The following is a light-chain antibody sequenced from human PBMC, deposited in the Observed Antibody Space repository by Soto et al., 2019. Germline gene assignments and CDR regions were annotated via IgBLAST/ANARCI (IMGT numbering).Light chain of an antibody. CDR1: SSNIGSNP. CDR3: ATWDDSRNGYV. J-gene: IGLJ1*01. CDR2: DND. Sequence: QSVLTQPPSASGTPGQRVTISSSGSSSNIGSNPVSLYQQRPGTAPKLLIYDNDERPSGVPVRFSGSKSATSASLAISGLQSEDEGDYYCATWDDSRNGYVFGPGTKVTVL. V-gene: IGLV1-44*01.